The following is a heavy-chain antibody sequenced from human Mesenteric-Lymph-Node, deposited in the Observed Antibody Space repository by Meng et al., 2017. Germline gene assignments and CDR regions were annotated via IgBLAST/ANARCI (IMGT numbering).Heavy chain of an antibody. D-gene: IGHD4-17*01. CDR2: ISANGDST. Sequence: GESLKISCAASGFTFSSYVMSWVRQAPGKGLEWVSAISANGDSTFYADSVKGRFTISRDNSKNTLNVQMNSLRAEDTAVYYCAKGTMSTGLFDYWGQGTRVT. J-gene: IGHJ4*02. CDR1: GFTFSSYV. CDR3: AKGTMSTGLFDY. V-gene: IGHV3-23*01.